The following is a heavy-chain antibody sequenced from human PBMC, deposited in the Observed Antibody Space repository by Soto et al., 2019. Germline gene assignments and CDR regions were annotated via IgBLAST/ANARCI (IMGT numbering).Heavy chain of an antibody. CDR3: ARGSTARPRWVKQRLAGWFAP. J-gene: IGHJ5*02. D-gene: IGHD6-25*01. Sequence: QVQLVQSGAEVKKPGSSVKVSCKASGGTFSSYAISWVRQAPGQGLEWMGGIIPIFGTANYAQKFQGRVTITADESTSRAYMELSSLGSEGTAVYYWARGSTARPRWVKQRLAGWFAPWGQGTLVTGSS. CDR2: IIPIFGTA. V-gene: IGHV1-69*12. CDR1: GGTFSSYA.